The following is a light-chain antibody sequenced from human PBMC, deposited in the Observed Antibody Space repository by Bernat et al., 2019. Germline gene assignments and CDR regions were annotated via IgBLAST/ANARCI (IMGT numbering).Light chain of an antibody. Sequence: QSVLTQPPSASGTPGQRVTISCSGSTSNIGSNYVYWYQQLPGTAPKLLIYSNNQRPSGVPDRFSDSKSGTSASLAISGLRSEDEADYYCAAWDDSLRGRVFGGGTKLTVL. V-gene: IGLV1-47*01. J-gene: IGLJ3*02. CDR3: AAWDDSLRGRV. CDR1: TSNIGSNY. CDR2: SNN.